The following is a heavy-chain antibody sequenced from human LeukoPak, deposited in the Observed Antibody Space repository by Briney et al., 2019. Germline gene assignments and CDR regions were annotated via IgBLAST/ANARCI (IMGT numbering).Heavy chain of an antibody. D-gene: IGHD6-13*01. CDR1: GYSFNNSW. J-gene: IGHJ5*02. CDR3: ARHREGYSSNWSWFDP. Sequence: GESLKISCKGSGYSFNNSWIAWVRQVPGKGLEWMGIIYPGDSDTRYSPSFQGQVTISADKSINTAYVQLSSLKASDTAMYYCARHREGYSSNWSWFDPWGQGTLVTVSS. V-gene: IGHV5-51*01. CDR2: IYPGDSDT.